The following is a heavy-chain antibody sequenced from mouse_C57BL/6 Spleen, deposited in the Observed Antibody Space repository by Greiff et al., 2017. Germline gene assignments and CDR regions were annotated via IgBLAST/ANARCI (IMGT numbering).Heavy chain of an antibody. V-gene: IGHV1-52*01. CDR3: ARDYGSEDAMDY. J-gene: IGHJ4*01. D-gene: IGHD1-1*01. CDR2: IDPSDSET. Sequence: VQLQQPGAELVRPGSSVKLSCKASGYTFTSYWMHWVKQRPIQGLEWIGNIDPSDSETHYNQKFKDKATLTVDKSSSTAYMQLSSLTSEDSAVYDCARDYGSEDAMDYWGQGTSVTVSS. CDR1: GYTFTSYW.